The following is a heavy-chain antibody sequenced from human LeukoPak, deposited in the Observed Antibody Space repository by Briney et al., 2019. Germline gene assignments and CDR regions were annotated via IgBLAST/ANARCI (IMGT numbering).Heavy chain of an antibody. CDR2: IGAYNGNT. V-gene: IGHV1-18*01. D-gene: IGHD6-13*01. CDR1: GYTFTSYG. CDR3: ARDLGGIAAADKADY. J-gene: IGHJ4*02. Sequence: ASVKVSCKASGYTFTSYGISWVRQAPGQGLEWMGWIGAYNGNTNYAQKLQGRVTMTTDTSTSTAYMELRSLRSDDTAVYYCARDLGGIAAADKADYWGQGTLVTVSS.